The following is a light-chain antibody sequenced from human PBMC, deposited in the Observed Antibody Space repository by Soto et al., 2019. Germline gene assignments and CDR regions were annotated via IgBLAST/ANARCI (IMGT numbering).Light chain of an antibody. Sequence: DIQMTQSPSSLSASVGDRVTITCRASQGIRNELGWYQQKPGKAPKRLIYAASRLQSGVPSRFSGSGSGTEFTLTISSLQPEDFTTYYWLQHNNYPYTFGQGTKLEIK. CDR3: LQHNNYPYT. V-gene: IGKV1-17*01. J-gene: IGKJ2*01. CDR2: AAS. CDR1: QGIRNE.